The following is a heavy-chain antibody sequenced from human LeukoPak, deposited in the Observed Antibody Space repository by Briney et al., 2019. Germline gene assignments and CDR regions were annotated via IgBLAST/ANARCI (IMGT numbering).Heavy chain of an antibody. CDR2: ISGNSGRT. Sequence: PGGSLRLSCAASGFTFSSHAMSWVRQAPGKGLEWVSSISGNSGRTYYADSVKGRFSISRDNSNNTLYLQMNSLRGEDAAVYYCAKSTSSWERVDYWGQGTLVTVSS. CDR1: GFTFSSHA. J-gene: IGHJ4*02. CDR3: AKSTSSWERVDY. V-gene: IGHV3-23*01. D-gene: IGHD6-13*01.